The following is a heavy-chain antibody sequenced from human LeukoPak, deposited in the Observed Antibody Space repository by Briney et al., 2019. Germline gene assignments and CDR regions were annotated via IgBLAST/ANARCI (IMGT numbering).Heavy chain of an antibody. CDR2: ISGSGGRT. CDR1: GFSFSSYA. D-gene: IGHD6-19*01. CDR3: ARGSSVAADLGDY. Sequence: GGSLRLFCAASGFSFSSYAMSWVRQAPGKGLEWVSVISGSGGRTYYADSVEGRFTISRDNAKNSLYLQMNSLRAEDTAVYYCARGSSVAADLGDYWGQGTLVTVSS. V-gene: IGHV3-23*01. J-gene: IGHJ4*02.